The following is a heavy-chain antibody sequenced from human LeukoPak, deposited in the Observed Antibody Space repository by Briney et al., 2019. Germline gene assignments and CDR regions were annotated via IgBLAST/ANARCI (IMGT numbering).Heavy chain of an antibody. CDR3: ARVSRPSNSWFDP. J-gene: IGHJ5*02. CDR1: GHSFSSDSF. V-gene: IGHV4-38-2*01. Sequence: PSETLSLTCGVSGHSFSSDSFWGWIRQPPGQGLEWIGSIHERGSTFYNPSLKSRVTISIDTSKNQFSLNVNSVTAADTAVYYCARVSRPSNSWFDPWGQGTVVTVSS. CDR2: IHERGST. D-gene: IGHD6-6*01.